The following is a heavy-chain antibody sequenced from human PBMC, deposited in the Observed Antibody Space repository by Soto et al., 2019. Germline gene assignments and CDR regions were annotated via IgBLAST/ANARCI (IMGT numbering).Heavy chain of an antibody. D-gene: IGHD1-20*01. J-gene: IGHJ6*02. CDR1: GYTFTSYY. CDR3: ARDRPDNWAMWYYYGTDV. V-gene: IGHV1-46*01. Sequence: QVQLVQSGAEVKKPGASVKVSCKASGYTFTSYYMHWVRQAPGQGLEWMGIINPSGGSTSYAQKFQGRVTMTRDTSTSTVYMELSSLRSEDTAVYYCARDRPDNWAMWYYYGTDVWGQGTTVTVSS. CDR2: INPSGGST.